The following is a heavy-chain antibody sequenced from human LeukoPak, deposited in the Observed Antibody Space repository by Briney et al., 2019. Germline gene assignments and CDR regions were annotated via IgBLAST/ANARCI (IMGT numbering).Heavy chain of an antibody. CDR1: GGSISSYY. CDR3: ARENAAAGTDYFAY. CDR2: IYYSGST. Sequence: SETLSLTCTVSGGSISSYYWSWIRQPPGKGLDWIGYIYYSGSTNYNPSLKSRVTISVDTSKNQFSLKLSSVTAADTAVYYCARENAAAGTDYFAYWGQGTLVTVSS. J-gene: IGHJ4*02. D-gene: IGHD6-13*01. V-gene: IGHV4-59*01.